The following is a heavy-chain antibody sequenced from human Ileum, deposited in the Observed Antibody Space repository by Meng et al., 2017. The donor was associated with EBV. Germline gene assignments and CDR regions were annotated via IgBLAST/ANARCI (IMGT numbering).Heavy chain of an antibody. Sequence: VQLQESGPGLGKPSETPSLTCTVSGGSISSYYWSWIRQPPGKGLGWIGYIYYSGSTNYNPSLKSRVTISVDTSKNQFSLNLSSVTAADTAVYYCARGGWSLDYWGQGTLVTVSS. CDR3: ARGGWSLDY. D-gene: IGHD2-15*01. J-gene: IGHJ4*02. CDR1: GGSISSYY. CDR2: IYYSGST. V-gene: IGHV4-59*08.